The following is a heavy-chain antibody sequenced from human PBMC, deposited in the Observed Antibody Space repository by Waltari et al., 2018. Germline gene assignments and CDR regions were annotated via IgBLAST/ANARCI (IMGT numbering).Heavy chain of an antibody. CDR1: GGSISSSSYY. CDR3: ARNRGFGDYFDY. CDR2: IYYIGST. Sequence: QLQLQESGPGLVKPSETLSLTCTVSGGSISSSSYYWGWIRQPPGKGLEWIGSIYYIGSTYYNPSLKSRVTISVDTSKNQFSLKLSSVTAADTAVYYCARNRGFGDYFDYWGQGTLVTVSS. D-gene: IGHD3-10*01. J-gene: IGHJ4*02. V-gene: IGHV4-39*01.